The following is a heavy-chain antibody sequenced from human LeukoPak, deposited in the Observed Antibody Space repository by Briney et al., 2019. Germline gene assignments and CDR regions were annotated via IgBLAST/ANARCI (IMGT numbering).Heavy chain of an antibody. J-gene: IGHJ4*02. V-gene: IGHV1-46*01. CDR1: GYTFTDYY. D-gene: IGHD5-18*01. CDR3: ARVLTAMDPRGYFDY. CDR2: VNPSDGST. Sequence: ASVKVSCKASGYTFTDYYMHWVRQAPGQGLEWMGIVNPSDGSTTYAQKFQGRVTMTGDTSTSTVYMELSSLRSEDTAIYYCARVLTAMDPRGYFDYWGQGTLVTVSS.